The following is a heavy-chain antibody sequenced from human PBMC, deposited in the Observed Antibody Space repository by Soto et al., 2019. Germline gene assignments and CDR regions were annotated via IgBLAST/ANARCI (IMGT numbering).Heavy chain of an antibody. J-gene: IGHJ4*02. Sequence: ASVKVSGKASGYTFTSYGISWVRQAPGQGLEWMGWISAYNGNTNYAQKLQGRVTMTTDTSTSTAYMELRSLRSDDTAVYYCARIRDPYYDFWSGYALDYWGQGSLVTVSS. CDR3: ARIRDPYYDFWSGYALDY. D-gene: IGHD3-3*01. CDR2: ISAYNGNT. CDR1: GYTFTSYG. V-gene: IGHV1-18*01.